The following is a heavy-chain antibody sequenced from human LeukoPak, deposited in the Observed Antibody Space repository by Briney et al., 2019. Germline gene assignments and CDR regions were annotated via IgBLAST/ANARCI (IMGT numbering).Heavy chain of an antibody. CDR3: ASTTTVTRRFDS. D-gene: IGHD4-17*01. J-gene: IGHJ4*02. CDR2: IYYSGRSGST. Sequence: SETLSLTCTVSGATSSSYYWSWVRQPPGKGLEWIGYIYYSGRSGSTNYNPSLKSRVTISVDTSKNQFSLKLSSVTAADTAVYYCASTTTVTRRFDSWGQGTLVTVSS. V-gene: IGHV4-59*01. CDR1: GATSSSYY.